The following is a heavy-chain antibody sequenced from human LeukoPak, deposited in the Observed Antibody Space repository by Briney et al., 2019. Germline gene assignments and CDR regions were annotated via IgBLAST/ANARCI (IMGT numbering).Heavy chain of an antibody. J-gene: IGHJ4*02. V-gene: IGHV3-30*18. Sequence: GGSLRLSCAASGFTFSSYGMHWVRQAPGKGLEWVAVISYDGSNKYYADSVKGRFTISRDNSKNTLYLQMNSLRAEDTAVYYCAKEYITMIVVGEVSYFDYWGQGTLVTVSS. CDR3: AKEYITMIVVGEVSYFDY. CDR2: ISYDGSNK. CDR1: GFTFSSYG. D-gene: IGHD3-22*01.